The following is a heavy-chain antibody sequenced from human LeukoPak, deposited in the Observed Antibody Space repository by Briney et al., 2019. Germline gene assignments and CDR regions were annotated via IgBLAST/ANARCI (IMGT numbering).Heavy chain of an antibody. V-gene: IGHV5-10-1*01. D-gene: IGHD6-13*01. Sequence: GESLKISCKGSGYSFSTYRTSWVRQMPGKGLEWMGKIDPSDFYTDYSPSFQGHVTISADTSISTAFLQWSSLKTSDTAIYYCASSIAAAGIGQNTFDIWGQGTVVAVSS. J-gene: IGHJ3*02. CDR1: GYSFSTYR. CDR3: ASSIAAAGIGQNTFDI. CDR2: IDPSDFYT.